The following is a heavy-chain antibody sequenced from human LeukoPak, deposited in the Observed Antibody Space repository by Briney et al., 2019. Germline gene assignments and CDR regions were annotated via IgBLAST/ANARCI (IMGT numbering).Heavy chain of an antibody. CDR1: GFTFSSYW. D-gene: IGHD1-26*01. J-gene: IGHJ4*02. CDR3: ARDPPTIVGADPSPFDY. V-gene: IGHV3-74*01. Sequence: PGGSLRLSCAASGFTFSSYWMHWVRQAPGKGLVWVSRINSDGSSTSYADSVKGRFTISRDNAKNTLYLQMNSLRAEDTAVYYCARDPPTIVGADPSPFDYWGQGTLVTVSS. CDR2: INSDGSST.